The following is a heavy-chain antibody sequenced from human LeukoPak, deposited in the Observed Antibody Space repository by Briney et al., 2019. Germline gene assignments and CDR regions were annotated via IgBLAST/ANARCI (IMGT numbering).Heavy chain of an antibody. V-gene: IGHV3-20*04. J-gene: IGHJ6*03. D-gene: IGHD1-26*01. CDR2: INWNGDGT. Sequence: RPGGSLRLSCAACGFSLDAYGRAPARQVPGKGLEWICGINWNGDGTGYADSVKGRFTISRDNAKNSLYLQMDSLRAEDTALYYGASLGGPDYYFYYYMDVWGKGTTVTVSS. CDR1: GFSLDAYG. CDR3: ASLGGPDYYFYYYMDV.